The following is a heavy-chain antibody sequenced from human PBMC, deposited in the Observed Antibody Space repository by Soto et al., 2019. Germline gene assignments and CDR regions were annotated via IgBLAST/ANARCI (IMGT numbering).Heavy chain of an antibody. CDR2: IKSKTDGATT. Sequence: PXGTLRLSCAAAGCTFTNGCMTWVRQAPGKGLEWLGRIKSKTDGATTDYAGPVKGRFTISRDDSKKTLFVQMNGLKTEDTAVYYCTTIIPKGKWELGRWGQGNLVTVSS. J-gene: IGHJ1*01. CDR1: GCTFTNGC. V-gene: IGHV3-15*05. D-gene: IGHD1-26*01. CDR3: TTIIPKGKWELGR.